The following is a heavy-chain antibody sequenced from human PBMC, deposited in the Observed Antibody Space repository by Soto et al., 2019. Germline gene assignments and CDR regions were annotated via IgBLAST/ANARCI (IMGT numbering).Heavy chain of an antibody. CDR2: IHYSGTT. CDR1: GGSISNYY. J-gene: IGHJ4*02. Sequence: VQLQESGPGLVKPSETLSLTCTVSGGSISNYYWSWIRQPPGKGLEWIANIHYSGTTNYNPSLASRVSVSVDTSKNQFSLKLTSVTAADRAIYYCARYNSYAIDYWGRGTLVTVSP. V-gene: IGHV4-59*01. CDR3: ARYNSYAIDY. D-gene: IGHD1-1*01.